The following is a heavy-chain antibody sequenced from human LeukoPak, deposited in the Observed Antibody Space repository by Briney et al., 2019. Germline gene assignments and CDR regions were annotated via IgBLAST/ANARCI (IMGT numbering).Heavy chain of an antibody. CDR1: GFTFYSYA. J-gene: IGHJ4*02. CDR3: AKDTYSDY. V-gene: IGHV3-23*01. D-gene: IGHD2-21*01. CDR2: FSGSGGST. Sequence: GGSLRLSCAASGFTFYSYAMNWVRQAPGKGLEWVSTFSGSGGSTYYTDSVKGRFTISRDNSKNTLYLQMNSLRAEDTAVYYCAKDTYSDYWGQGTLVTVSS.